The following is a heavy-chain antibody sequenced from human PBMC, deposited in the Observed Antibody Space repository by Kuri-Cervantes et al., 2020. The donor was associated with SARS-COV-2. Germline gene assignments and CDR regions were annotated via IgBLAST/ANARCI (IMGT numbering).Heavy chain of an antibody. CDR2: IRSKANSYAT. J-gene: IGHJ4*02. CDR1: GFTFSGSA. Sequence: GESLKISCAASGFTFSGSAMHWVRQASGKGLEWVGRIRSKANSYATAYAASVKGRFTISRDDSKNMAHLQMNSLKTEDTAVYYCTTLIDYWGQGALVTVSS. V-gene: IGHV3-73*01. CDR3: TTLIDY.